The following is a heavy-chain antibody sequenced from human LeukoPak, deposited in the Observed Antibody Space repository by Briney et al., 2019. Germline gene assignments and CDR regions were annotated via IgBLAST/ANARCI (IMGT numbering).Heavy chain of an antibody. J-gene: IGHJ6*02. Sequence: GGSLRLSCAASGSTFCSFGMHWVRQGQGKGLEWVAFIRYDGSIRYYADFVKGRFTISRDNSKNTLYLQMNSLRAEDTAVYYCAKEFKDVVVVVAASPPYGMDVWGQGTTVTVSS. V-gene: IGHV3-30*02. D-gene: IGHD2-15*01. CDR2: IRYDGSIR. CDR3: AKEFKDVVVVVAASPPYGMDV. CDR1: GSTFCSFG.